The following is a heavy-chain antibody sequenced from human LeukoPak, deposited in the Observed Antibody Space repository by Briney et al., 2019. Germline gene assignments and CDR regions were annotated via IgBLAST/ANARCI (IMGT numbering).Heavy chain of an antibody. CDR1: GFTFSSYG. D-gene: IGHD1-14*01. Sequence: QSGRSLRLSCAASGFTFSSYGMPWVRQAPGKGLEWVAVISYDGSNKYYADSVKGLFTISRDNSKNTLYLQKSSLRAEDTAVYYCAQLLDDNPIRWYFALWGRGTLVTVSS. V-gene: IGHV3-30*18. CDR3: AQLLDDNPIRWYFAL. CDR2: ISYDGSNK. J-gene: IGHJ2*01.